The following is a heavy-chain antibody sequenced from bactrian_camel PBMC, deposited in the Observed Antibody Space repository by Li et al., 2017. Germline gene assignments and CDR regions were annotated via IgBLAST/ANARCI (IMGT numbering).Heavy chain of an antibody. Sequence: QVQLVESGGGSVEAGGSLRLSCTVSGRFYCTYDISWYRQTPGKEREFVSAIATDGKTRYADFVKGRFSTSQDSDRHTVYLQKNSLKPEDTAVYYCAADTGAGSEEKFCSGSVLIALWGQGTQVTV. CDR3: AADTGAGSEEKFCSGSVLIAL. J-gene: IGHJ4*01. V-gene: IGHV3S53*01. D-gene: IGHD2*01. CDR2: IATDGKT. CDR1: GRFYCTYD.